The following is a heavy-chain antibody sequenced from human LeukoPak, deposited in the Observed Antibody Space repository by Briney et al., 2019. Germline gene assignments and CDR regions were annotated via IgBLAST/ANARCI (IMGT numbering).Heavy chain of an antibody. CDR1: EFTFSSYA. J-gene: IGHJ4*02. Sequence: PGGSLRLSCAASEFTFSSYAMSWVRQAPGKGLEWVSAISGSGGSTYYADSVKGRFTISRDNSKNTLYLQMNSLRAEDTAVYYCAKDWEYCSGGSCYFDYWGQGTLVTVSS. CDR3: AKDWEYCSGGSCYFDY. V-gene: IGHV3-23*01. D-gene: IGHD2-15*01. CDR2: ISGSGGST.